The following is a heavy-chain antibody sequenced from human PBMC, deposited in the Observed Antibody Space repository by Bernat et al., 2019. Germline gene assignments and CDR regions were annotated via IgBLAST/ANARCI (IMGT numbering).Heavy chain of an antibody. CDR3: ARDLTYSSGWYVGGNFDY. D-gene: IGHD6-19*01. Sequence: QVQLVESGGGVVQPGRSLRLSCAASGFTFSSYGMHWVRQAPGKGLEWVAVIWYDGSNKYYAESAKGRFTISRDNSKNTLYLQMNSLRAEDTAVYYCARDLTYSSGWYVGGNFDYWGQGTLVTVSS. V-gene: IGHV3-33*01. J-gene: IGHJ4*02. CDR2: IWYDGSNK. CDR1: GFTFSSYG.